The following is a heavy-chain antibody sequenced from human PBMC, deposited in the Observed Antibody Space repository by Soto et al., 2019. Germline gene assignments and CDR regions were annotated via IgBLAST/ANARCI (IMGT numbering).Heavy chain of an antibody. Sequence: QVQLRESGPGLVKPSQTLSLTCTVSGGSISSGNYYWSWIRQPPGKGLEWIGFISYSGSTYYSASLQSRVTMSVDTSKNQFSLNLSFVTAADTAVYYCATMGTPATGLYYFDYWGQGTLVTVSS. CDR2: ISYSGST. V-gene: IGHV4-30-4*01. J-gene: IGHJ4*02. CDR1: GGSISSGNYY. D-gene: IGHD1-7*01. CDR3: ATMGTPATGLYYFDY.